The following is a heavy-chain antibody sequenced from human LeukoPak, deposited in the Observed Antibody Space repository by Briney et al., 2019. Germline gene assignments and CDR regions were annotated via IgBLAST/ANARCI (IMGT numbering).Heavy chain of an antibody. CDR2: ISYDGSNK. D-gene: IGHD3-16*02. J-gene: IGHJ2*01. V-gene: IGHV3-30-3*01. Sequence: PGGSLRLSCAASGFTFSSYAMHWVRQAPGKGLEWVAVISYDGSNKYYADSVKGRFTISRDNSKNTLYLQMNSLRAEDTAVCYCAARPLIGWYFDLWGRGTLVTVSS. CDR1: GFTFSSYA. CDR3: AARPLIGWYFDL.